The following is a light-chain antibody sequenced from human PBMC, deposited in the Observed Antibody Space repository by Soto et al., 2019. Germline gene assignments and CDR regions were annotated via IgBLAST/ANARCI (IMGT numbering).Light chain of an antibody. J-gene: IGLJ1*01. V-gene: IGLV2-14*03. CDR2: DVS. Sequence: QSVLTQPASVSGSPGQSITVSCTGTSSDIGGYNYVSWYQQYPGEAPKVIIYDVSDLPSGVSNRFSGSKSGNTASLTISGLQTEDEADYYCSSYTSSSTLVVFGTGTQLTVL. CDR3: SSYTSSSTLVV. CDR1: SSDIGGYNY.